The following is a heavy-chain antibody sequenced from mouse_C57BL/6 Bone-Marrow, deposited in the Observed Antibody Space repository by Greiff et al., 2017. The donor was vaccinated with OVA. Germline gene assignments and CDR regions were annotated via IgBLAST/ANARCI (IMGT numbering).Heavy chain of an antibody. CDR1: GFNIKDYY. D-gene: IGHD1-1*01. V-gene: IGHV14-2*01. CDR3: ASLGRSDAMDY. Sequence: VQLKQSGAELVKPGASVKLSCTASGFNIKDYYMHWLKQRTEQGLEGIGRIDPEDGETKYAPKFQGKATITADTSSNTAYLQLSSLTSEDTAVYYCASLGRSDAMDYWGQGTSVTVSS. J-gene: IGHJ4*01. CDR2: IDPEDGET.